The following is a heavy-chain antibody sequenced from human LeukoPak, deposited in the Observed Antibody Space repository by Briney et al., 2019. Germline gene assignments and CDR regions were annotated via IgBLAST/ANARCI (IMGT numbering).Heavy chain of an antibody. CDR1: GFTFSSYW. D-gene: IGHD1-26*01. CDR2: ISPDASST. V-gene: IGHV3-74*01. CDR3: VYSGNYRFDY. J-gene: IGHJ4*02. Sequence: GGSLRLSCAASGFTFSSYWMHWVRQAPGKGLVWVSRISPDASSTTYADSVKGRFTISRDNAKNTLYLQMNSLRAEDTAVYYCVYSGNYRFDYWAREPWSPSPQ.